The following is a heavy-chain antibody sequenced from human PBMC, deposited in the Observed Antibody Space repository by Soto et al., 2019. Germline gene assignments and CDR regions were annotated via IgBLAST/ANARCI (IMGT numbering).Heavy chain of an antibody. CDR3: GRGEIVVGDS. CDR1: GYTFTSYA. V-gene: IGHV1-3*01. D-gene: IGHD2-15*01. J-gene: IGHJ4*02. CDR2: INAGNGNT. Sequence: ASVKVSCKASGYTFTSYAMHWVRQAPGQRLEWMGWINAGNGNTKCSQKFQDRVTITRDTSASTAYMELSSLRSEDTAVYYCGRGEIVVGDSWGKETL.